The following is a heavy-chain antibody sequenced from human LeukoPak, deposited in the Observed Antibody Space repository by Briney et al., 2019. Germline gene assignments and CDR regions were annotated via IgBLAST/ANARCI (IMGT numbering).Heavy chain of an antibody. J-gene: IGHJ4*02. CDR2: IFYSGTT. V-gene: IGHV4-59*01. Sequence: SETLSLNCSMSGGSFSSGYWSWIRQPPGKGLEWIGCIFYSGTTNYIPSLEGRVTISIDTSKNHCSLKLTSVTAADTAIYFCARGDPGGLFDSWGQGHLVTVSS. D-gene: IGHD1-1*01. CDR1: GGSFSSGY. CDR3: ARGDPGGLFDS.